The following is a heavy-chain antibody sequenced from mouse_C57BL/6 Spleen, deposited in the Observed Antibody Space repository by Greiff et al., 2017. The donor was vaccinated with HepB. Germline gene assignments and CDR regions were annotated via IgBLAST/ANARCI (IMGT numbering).Heavy chain of an antibody. J-gene: IGHJ1*03. CDR1: GYTFTDYY. V-gene: IGHV1-26*01. Sequence: EVQLQQSGPELVKPGASVKISCKASGYTFTDYYMNWVKQSHGKSLEWIGDINPNNGGTSYNQKFKGKATLTVDKSSSTAYMELRSLTSEDSAVYYCATLRSYYGYFDVWGTGTTVTVSS. CDR2: INPNNGGT. CDR3: ATLRSYYGYFDV. D-gene: IGHD2-12*01.